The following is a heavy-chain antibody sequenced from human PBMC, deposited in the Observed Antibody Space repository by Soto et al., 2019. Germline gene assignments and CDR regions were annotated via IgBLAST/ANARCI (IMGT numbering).Heavy chain of an antibody. Sequence: PSETLSLTCIFSVGSISSYYWSWIRQPPGKGLEWIGYIYYGGSTNYNPSLKSRVTISVDTSKNQFSLKLSSVTAADTAVYYCARVYGDHDYWGQGTLVTVSS. CDR3: ARVYGDHDY. J-gene: IGHJ4*02. CDR1: VGSISSYY. CDR2: IYYGGST. V-gene: IGHV4-59*01. D-gene: IGHD4-17*01.